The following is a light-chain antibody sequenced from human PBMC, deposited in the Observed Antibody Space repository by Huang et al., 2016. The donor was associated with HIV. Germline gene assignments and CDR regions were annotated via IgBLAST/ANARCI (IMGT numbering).Light chain of an antibody. CDR2: AAS. Sequence: EIVLTQSPGSLSLSPGERATLSCRASQSVSNYYLAWYQPRPGQAPRLLIHAASSRASGSPDRCSGSVSGTAFTLTISRLEPEDSAIYVCHQYGSPPWTFGQGTRVEIK. CDR1: QSVSNYY. J-gene: IGKJ1*01. V-gene: IGKV3-20*01. CDR3: HQYGSPPWT.